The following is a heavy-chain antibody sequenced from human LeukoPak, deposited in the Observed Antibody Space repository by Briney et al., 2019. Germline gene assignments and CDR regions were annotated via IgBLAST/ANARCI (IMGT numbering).Heavy chain of an antibody. J-gene: IGHJ4*02. Sequence: GGSLRLSCAASGFTFSSSTMHWVRQAPGKGLEWVVVIYYDGSKIYYADSVKGRFTISRDNSKNTLYLQMNSLRAEDTAVYYCARDWNISWPYYFDYWGQGTLVTVSS. D-gene: IGHD1/OR15-1a*01. CDR1: GFTFSSST. CDR2: IYYDGSKI. CDR3: ARDWNISWPYYFDY. V-gene: IGHV3-30*04.